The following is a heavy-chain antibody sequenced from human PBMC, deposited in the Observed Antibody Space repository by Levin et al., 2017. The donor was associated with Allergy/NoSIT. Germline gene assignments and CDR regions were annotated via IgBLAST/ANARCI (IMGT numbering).Heavy chain of an antibody. Sequence: GGSLRLSCAASGFTFSSYSMNWVRQAPGKGLEWVSYISSSSSTIYYADSVKGRFTISRDNAKNSLYLQMNSLRAEDTAVYYCARVRTGPFDYWGQGTLVTVSS. V-gene: IGHV3-48*01. CDR1: GFTFSSYS. CDR2: ISSSSSTI. D-gene: IGHD3/OR15-3a*01. J-gene: IGHJ4*02. CDR3: ARVRTGPFDY.